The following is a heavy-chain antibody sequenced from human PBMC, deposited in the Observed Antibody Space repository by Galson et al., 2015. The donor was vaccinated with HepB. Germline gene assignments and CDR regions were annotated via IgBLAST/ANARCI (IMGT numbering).Heavy chain of an antibody. D-gene: IGHD6-6*01. CDR1: GFTFTSYA. V-gene: IGHV3-23*01. CDR2: INPAGDDT. Sequence: SLRLSCAASGFTFTSYAMSWVRQAPGKGLEWVSAINPAGDDTYYADSMKGRFTISRDNSKNTLYLQMNSLRAGDTAVYYCARGGKQLVRTYLDVWGQGTTVTVSS. CDR3: ARGGKQLVRTYLDV. J-gene: IGHJ6*02.